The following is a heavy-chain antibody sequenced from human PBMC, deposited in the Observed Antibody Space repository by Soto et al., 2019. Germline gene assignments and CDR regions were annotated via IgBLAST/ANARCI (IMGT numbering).Heavy chain of an antibody. Sequence: QVQLVESGGGVVQPGRSLRLSCVASGFTFSSCAMHWVRQVPGKGLEWLAVVTHDGTLYPYADSVKGRFSISRDNSRKTLYLQMNGLRPEDTAVYYCVNDRSDTWSFDYWGQGTLVTVSS. CDR3: VNDRSDTWSFDY. CDR2: VTHDGTLY. J-gene: IGHJ4*02. V-gene: IGHV3-30*18. D-gene: IGHD2-8*02. CDR1: GFTFSSCA.